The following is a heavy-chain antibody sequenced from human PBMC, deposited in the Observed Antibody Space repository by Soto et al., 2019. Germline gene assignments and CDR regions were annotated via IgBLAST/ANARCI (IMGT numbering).Heavy chain of an antibody. CDR2: ITTSGNRA. V-gene: IGHV3-23*01. J-gene: IGHJ4*02. CDR3: TKGGWLDD. Sequence: EVQLMETGGGLVQPGGSLRLSCAASGFTFKKLDMSWVRQAPGKGLEWVSVITTSGNRADYTDSVKGRFTISRDNSKNTLYLQMNSLRVEDTAVYYCTKGGWLDDWGQGTLVTVSS. D-gene: IGHD6-19*01. CDR1: GFTFKKLD.